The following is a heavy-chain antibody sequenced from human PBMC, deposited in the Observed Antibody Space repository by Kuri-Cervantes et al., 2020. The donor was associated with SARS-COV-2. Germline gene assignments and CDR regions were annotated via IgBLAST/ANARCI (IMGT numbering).Heavy chain of an antibody. CDR3: ASGDSMSSWNGYYYYGMDV. D-gene: IGHD6-6*01. CDR1: GFTFSSYA. Sequence: GGSLRLSCAASGFTFSSYAMSWVRQAPGKGLEWVSVIYSGGSTYYADSVKGRFTISRDNSKNTLYLQMNSLRAEDTDVYCCASGDSMSSWNGYYYYGMDVWGQGTTVTVSS. J-gene: IGHJ6*02. V-gene: IGHV3-53*01. CDR2: IYSGGST.